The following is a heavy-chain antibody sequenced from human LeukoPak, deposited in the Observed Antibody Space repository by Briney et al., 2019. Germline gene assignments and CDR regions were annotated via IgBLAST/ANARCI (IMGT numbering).Heavy chain of an antibody. CDR1: GFTFSNYA. Sequence: PGRSLRLSCAASGFTFSNYAVHWVRQAPGKGLEWVAVISYDETNKYYADSVKGRLTISRDNSKSTLYLQMNSLRPEDTAMYYCARATGKRGGYWGQGTLVTVSS. CDR2: ISYDETNK. D-gene: IGHD2-8*02. V-gene: IGHV3-30*04. J-gene: IGHJ4*02. CDR3: ARATGKRGGY.